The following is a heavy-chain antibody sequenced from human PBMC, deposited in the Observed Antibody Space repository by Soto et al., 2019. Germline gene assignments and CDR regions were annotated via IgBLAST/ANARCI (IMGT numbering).Heavy chain of an antibody. CDR1: GFTFRSYA. D-gene: IGHD3-10*01. J-gene: IGHJ4*02. V-gene: IGHV3-30*04. Sequence: QVQVVESGGGVVQPGRSLRLSCAASGFTFRSYAIHWVRQAPGKGLEWVAVISRDGSNKYYVDSVKGRFTISRDISKDTVYLQMNSLRDEDSAMFYCARSRSGAVADSFDFWGQGTLVTVSS. CDR3: ARSRSGAVADSFDF. CDR2: ISRDGSNK.